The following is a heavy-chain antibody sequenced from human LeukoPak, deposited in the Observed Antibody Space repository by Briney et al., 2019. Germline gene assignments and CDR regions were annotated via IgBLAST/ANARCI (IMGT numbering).Heavy chain of an antibody. V-gene: IGHV1-69*05. CDR2: IIPIFGTA. Sequence: SVKVSCKASGGTFSSYAISWVRQAPGQGLEWMGGIIPIFGTANYAQKFQGRVTITTDESTSTAYMELSSLRSEDTAVYYCARGGRDIAARPGFFDYWGQGTLVTVSS. CDR1: GGTFSSYA. CDR3: ARGGRDIAARPGFFDY. D-gene: IGHD6-6*01. J-gene: IGHJ4*02.